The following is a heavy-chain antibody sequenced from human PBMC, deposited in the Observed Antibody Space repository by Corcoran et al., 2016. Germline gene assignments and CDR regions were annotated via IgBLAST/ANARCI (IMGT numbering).Heavy chain of an antibody. Sequence: EVQLVESGGGLVQPGGSLRLSCAASGFTFSSYWMSWVRQAPGKGLEWVANIKQDGSEKYYLDSVKGRFTISRDNAKNSLYLQMNSLRAEDTAVYYCARDPAEQWLPGLGMDVWGQGTTVTVSS. V-gene: IGHV3-7*03. J-gene: IGHJ6*02. CDR2: IKQDGSEK. CDR3: ARDPAEQWLPGLGMDV. D-gene: IGHD6-19*01. CDR1: GFTFSSYW.